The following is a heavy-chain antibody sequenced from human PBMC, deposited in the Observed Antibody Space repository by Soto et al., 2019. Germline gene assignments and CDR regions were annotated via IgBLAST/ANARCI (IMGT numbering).Heavy chain of an antibody. CDR2: INPNSGGT. V-gene: IGHV1-2*04. CDR3: ARGDSGGSCYVS. Sequence: ASVKVSCKASGYTLTGYYMHWVRQAPGQGLEWMGWINPNSGGTNYAQKFQGWVTMTRDTSISTAYMELSRLRSDDTAVYYCARGDSGGSCYVSWGQGTLVTVSS. D-gene: IGHD2-15*01. J-gene: IGHJ4*02. CDR1: GYTLTGYY.